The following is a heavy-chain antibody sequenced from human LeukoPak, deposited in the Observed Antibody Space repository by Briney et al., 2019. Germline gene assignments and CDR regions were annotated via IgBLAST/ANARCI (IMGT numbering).Heavy chain of an antibody. CDR1: GFTLSRHY. V-gene: IGHV3-7*01. Sequence: GGSLRLSCSASGFTLSRHYMSWVRQAPGKGLEWVANIRQDSVYKFFVDSVKGRFSISRDNDKNSLSLQMNSLRAEDTAMYYCVREGRTTSGDDAFDIWGQGAMVTVSS. J-gene: IGHJ3*02. D-gene: IGHD1-14*01. CDR2: IRQDSVYK. CDR3: VREGRTTSGDDAFDI.